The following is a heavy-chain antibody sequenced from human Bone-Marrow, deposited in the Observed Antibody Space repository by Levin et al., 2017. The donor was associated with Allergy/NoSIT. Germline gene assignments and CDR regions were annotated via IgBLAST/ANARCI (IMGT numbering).Heavy chain of an antibody. D-gene: IGHD3-10*01. CDR2: DYYDGSKQ. Sequence: GGSLRLSCEASGFTFGSHGMHWVRQAPGKGLEWVAVDYYDGSKQYYGDFVEGRFTISRDDSKNTLYLQMNDLRVEDTAVYYCVRDGISYGSESLYFYYHYMDVWGKGTTVTVSS. CDR3: VRDGISYGSESLYFYYHYMDV. CDR1: GFTFGSHG. V-gene: IGHV3-33*01. J-gene: IGHJ6*03.